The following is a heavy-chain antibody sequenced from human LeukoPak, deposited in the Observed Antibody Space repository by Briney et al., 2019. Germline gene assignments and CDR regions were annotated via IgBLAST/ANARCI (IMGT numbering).Heavy chain of an antibody. D-gene: IGHD1-26*01. CDR1: GFTFSDYY. J-gene: IGHJ4*02. CDR2: IYNGGTT. Sequence: GGSLRLSCAASGFTFSDYYMSWIRQAPGKGLEWVSVIYNGGTTYYADSVKGRFTISRDNSKNTLFLQMNSLRAEDTAIYYCARSSGIYLIFDYWGQGTLVTVSS. CDR3: ARSSGIYLIFDY. V-gene: IGHV3-66*01.